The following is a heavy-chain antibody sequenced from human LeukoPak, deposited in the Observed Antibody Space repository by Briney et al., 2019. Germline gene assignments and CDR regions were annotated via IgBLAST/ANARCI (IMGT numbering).Heavy chain of an antibody. CDR2: IYHSGST. V-gene: IGHV4-38-2*02. D-gene: IGHD5-24*01. CDR3: ASRDGYNKVDY. CDR1: GYSISSGYY. J-gene: IGHJ4*02. Sequence: PSETLSLTCTVSGYSISSGYYWGWIRQPPGKGLEWIGSIYHSGSTYYNPSLKSRVTISVDTSKNQFSLKLSSVTAADTAVYYCASRDGYNKVDYWGQGTLVTVSS.